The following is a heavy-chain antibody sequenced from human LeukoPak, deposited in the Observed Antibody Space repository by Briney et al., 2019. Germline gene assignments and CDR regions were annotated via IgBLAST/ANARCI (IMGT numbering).Heavy chain of an antibody. CDR3: ARGFELITFGGAIGKLNWFDS. CDR2: ISSSSSYI. D-gene: IGHD3-16*02. V-gene: IGHV3-21*04. J-gene: IGHJ5*01. CDR1: GFTFSSSA. Sequence: GGSLRLSCAASGFTFSSSAMNWVRQAPGKGLEWVSSISSSSSYIDYADSVMGRFAISRDNAKNSLYLQMYSLRAEDTAVYYCARGFELITFGGAIGKLNWFDSWGQGTLVTVSS.